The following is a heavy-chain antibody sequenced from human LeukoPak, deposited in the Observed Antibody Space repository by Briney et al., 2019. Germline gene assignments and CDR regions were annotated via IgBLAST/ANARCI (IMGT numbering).Heavy chain of an antibody. J-gene: IGHJ4*02. V-gene: IGHV3-7*01. Sequence: GGSLRLSCAASGFTSRSYAMTWVRQAPGKGLEWVASINPDGSQKLYVDSVKGRFTISRDNTKSSLYLQMNSLGAEDTAMYYCAKLLGTATTYDSWGQGTRVTVSS. CDR2: INPDGSQK. CDR1: GFTSRSYA. CDR3: AKLLGTATTYDS. D-gene: IGHD5-24*01.